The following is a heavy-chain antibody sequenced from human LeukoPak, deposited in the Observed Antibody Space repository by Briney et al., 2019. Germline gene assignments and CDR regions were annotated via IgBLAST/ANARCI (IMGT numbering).Heavy chain of an antibody. CDR1: GYTFTGYY. CDR2: INPNSGGT. V-gene: IGHV1-2*02. Sequence: GASVKVSCKASGYTFTGYYMHWVRQAPGQGLEGMGWINPNSGGTNYAQKFQGRVTMTRDTSISTAYMELSRLRSDDTAVYYCARGLRDYDSSGYYSYYFDYWGQGTLVTVSS. D-gene: IGHD3-22*01. CDR3: ARGLRDYDSSGYYSYYFDY. J-gene: IGHJ4*02.